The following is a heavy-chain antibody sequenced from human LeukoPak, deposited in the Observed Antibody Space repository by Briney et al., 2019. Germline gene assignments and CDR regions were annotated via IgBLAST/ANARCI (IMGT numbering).Heavy chain of an antibody. D-gene: IGHD6-13*01. CDR1: GFTFSSYA. CDR2: ISYDGSNK. CDR3: MRGAYSSSWLNFDY. V-gene: IGHV3-30*04. J-gene: IGHJ4*02. Sequence: GGSLRLSCAASGFTFSSYAMHWVRQAPGKGLEWVAVISYDGSNKYYADSVKGRFTVSRDNSKNTLYLQMNSLRAEDTAVYYCMRGAYSSSWLNFDYWGQGTLVTVSS.